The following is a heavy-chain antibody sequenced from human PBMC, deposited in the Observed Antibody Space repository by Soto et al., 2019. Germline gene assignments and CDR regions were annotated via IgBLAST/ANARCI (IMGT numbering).Heavy chain of an antibody. CDR3: ARQSTKPAHYYDSSGYSRDAFDI. Sequence: GGSLRLSCAASGFTFSSYWMSWVRQAPGKGLEWVANIKQDGSEKYYVDSVKGRFTIARDNAKNSMYLQMNSLRAEDTAGYYCARQSTKPAHYYDSSGYSRDAFDIWGQGTMVTVSS. CDR2: IKQDGSEK. CDR1: GFTFSSYW. J-gene: IGHJ3*02. V-gene: IGHV3-7*01. D-gene: IGHD3-22*01.